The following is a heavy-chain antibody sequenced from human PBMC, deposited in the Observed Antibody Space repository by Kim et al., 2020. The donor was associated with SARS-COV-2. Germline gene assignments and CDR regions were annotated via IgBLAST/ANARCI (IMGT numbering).Heavy chain of an antibody. D-gene: IGHD3-3*01. CDR3: ARVFGVRFLEWFEAYGMDV. J-gene: IGHJ6*02. Sequence: ASVKVSCKASGYTFTSYAMNWVRQAPGQGLEWMGWINTNTGNPTYAQGFTGRFVFSLDTSVSTAYLQISSLKAEDTAVYYCARVFGVRFLEWFEAYGMDVWGQGTTVTVSS. V-gene: IGHV7-4-1*02. CDR2: INTNTGNP. CDR1: GYTFTSYA.